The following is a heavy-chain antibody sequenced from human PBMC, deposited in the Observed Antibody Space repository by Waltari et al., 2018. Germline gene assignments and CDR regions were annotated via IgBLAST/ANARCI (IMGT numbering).Heavy chain of an antibody. J-gene: IGHJ4*02. CDR2: ISGSGATT. CDR1: GFSFRGYA. Sequence: EVEVEESGGTLVQPGGSLRLSCAASGFSFRGYAMGWVRQAPGKGLEWVSSISGSGATTFYADSVRGRFTISRDNSRDTMYLQMNTLRDEDTAVYFCAKGSRGYTAFYFDYWGQGTLVTVSS. CDR3: AKGSRGYTAFYFDY. D-gene: IGHD3-22*01. V-gene: IGHV3-23*04.